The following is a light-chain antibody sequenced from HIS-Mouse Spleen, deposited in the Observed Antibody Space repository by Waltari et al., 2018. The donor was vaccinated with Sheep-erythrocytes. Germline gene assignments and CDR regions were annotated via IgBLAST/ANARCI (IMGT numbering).Light chain of an antibody. CDR3: AAWDDSLNGPV. CDR2: SNN. J-gene: IGLJ3*02. CDR1: SSNIGSNT. V-gene: IGLV1-44*01. Sequence: QSVLTQPPSASGTPGQRVTISCSGSSSNIGSNTVNWYQQLPGTAPKLLIYSNNRRPSGVPDRFSGPKSVTSASLAISGLQSEDEADYYCAAWDDSLNGPVFGGGTKLTVL.